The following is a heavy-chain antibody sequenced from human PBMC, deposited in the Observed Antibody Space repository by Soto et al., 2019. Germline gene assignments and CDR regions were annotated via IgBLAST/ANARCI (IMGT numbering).Heavy chain of an antibody. V-gene: IGHV3-7*05. Sequence: EVQPEESGGDLVQPGGSLRLSCAASGFTLSAYWTTWVRQAPGKGLEWVANINRDGSKKSYLDSVRGRFTISRDNVGNSLYLLMDSLRADDTALYYCARDVSPGSSSLYLDAFDIWGQGTMVTVSS. D-gene: IGHD6-13*01. CDR3: ARDVSPGSSSLYLDAFDI. CDR2: INRDGSKK. CDR1: GFTLSAYW. J-gene: IGHJ3*02.